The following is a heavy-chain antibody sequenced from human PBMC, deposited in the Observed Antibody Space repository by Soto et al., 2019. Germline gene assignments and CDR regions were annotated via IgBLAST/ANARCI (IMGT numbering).Heavy chain of an antibody. V-gene: IGHV3-23*01. D-gene: IGHD6-13*01. CDR2: ISGSGGST. CDR1: GFTFSSYA. CDR3: GKDRLPGIAADGDFDD. Sequence: EVQLLESGGGLVRPGGSLRLSCAASGFTFSSYAMSWVRQAPGKGLEWVSGISGSGGSTYYADSVKGRFTISRDNSKNTLYLQRNSVTAADTAVYYCGKDRLPGIAADGDFDDWGQGTLVSVCS. J-gene: IGHJ4*02.